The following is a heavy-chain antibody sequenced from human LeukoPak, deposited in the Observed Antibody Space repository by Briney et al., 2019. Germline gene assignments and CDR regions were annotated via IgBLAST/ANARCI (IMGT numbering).Heavy chain of an antibody. CDR3: ARASPTYDYYYGMDV. CDR2: ISYDGSNK. CDR1: GFTFSSYA. D-gene: IGHD2-2*01. Sequence: GGSLRLSCAASGFTFSSYAMHWVRQAPGKRLEWVAVISYDGSNKYYADSVKGRFTISRDNSKNTLYLQMNSLRAEDTAVYYCARASPTYDYYYGMDVWGQGTTVTVSS. V-gene: IGHV3-30*04. J-gene: IGHJ6*02.